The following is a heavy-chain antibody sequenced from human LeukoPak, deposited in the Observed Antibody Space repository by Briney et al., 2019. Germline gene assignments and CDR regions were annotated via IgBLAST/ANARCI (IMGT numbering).Heavy chain of an antibody. Sequence: GRSLRPSCAASALTVSSNYTSSVRQAQGSGLGWDSAIYSDGRTYYARSVKGRFTISRDNSKNTLYLQMNSRGAEHTAVYYCARSMGDYWGQGTLVTVSS. J-gene: IGHJ4*02. CDR2: IYSDGRT. CDR1: ALTVSSNY. D-gene: IGHD2-8*01. V-gene: IGHV3-53*01. CDR3: ARSMGDY.